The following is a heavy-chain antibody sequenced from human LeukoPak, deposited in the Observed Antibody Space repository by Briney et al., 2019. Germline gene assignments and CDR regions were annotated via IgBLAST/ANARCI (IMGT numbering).Heavy chain of an antibody. J-gene: IGHJ5*02. CDR2: IYYSGST. CDR3: ARPLGYCSDSRCPQSWFDP. D-gene: IGHD2-15*01. CDR1: GGSISSYY. Sequence: PSETLSLTCTVSGGSISSYYWSWIRQPPGKGLEWIGYIYYSGSTNYNPSLKSRVTISVDTSKNQFSLNLRFVTAADTAVYYCARPLGYCSDSRCPQSWFDPWGLGTLVTVSS. V-gene: IGHV4-59*12.